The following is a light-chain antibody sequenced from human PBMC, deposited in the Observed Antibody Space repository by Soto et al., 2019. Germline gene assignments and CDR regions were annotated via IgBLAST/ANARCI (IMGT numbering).Light chain of an antibody. CDR3: QQYNRYSPWT. V-gene: IGKV1-5*01. CDR2: DAS. Sequence: DIQRTQSPSTLSASVGDRVTITCRASQSISSWLAWYQQKPGKAPKLLIYDASSLESGVPSRFSGSGSGTEFTLTISSLQPGDFAPYFCQQYNRYSPWTFGQGTKVDIK. J-gene: IGKJ1*01. CDR1: QSISSW.